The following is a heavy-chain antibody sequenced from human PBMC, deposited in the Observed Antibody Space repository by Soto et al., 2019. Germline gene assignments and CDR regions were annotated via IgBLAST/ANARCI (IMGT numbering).Heavy chain of an antibody. CDR2: ISYAGNNI. J-gene: IGHJ6*02. CDR3: AKDQYSFFRRGSGMDV. Sequence: LRLSCAASGFTFRNFVMHWVRQAPGKGLEWVAVISYAGNNIYYADSVKGRFTISRDNSGNTLHLEMSSLRGEDTAVYYCAKDQYSFFRRGSGMDVWGQGTTVTVSS. CDR1: GFTFRNFV. V-gene: IGHV3-30*18. D-gene: IGHD3-10*01.